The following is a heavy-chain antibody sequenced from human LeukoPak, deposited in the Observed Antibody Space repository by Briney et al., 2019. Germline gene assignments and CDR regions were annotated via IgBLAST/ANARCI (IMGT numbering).Heavy chain of an antibody. J-gene: IGHJ4*02. CDR2: ISPSGVTT. Sequence: PGGSLRLSCAASEFTFSNYAMTWVRQAPGKGLEWVSGISPSGVTTYYADSVQGRFTISRDNSKNTLYLQMNSVSPEDTAIYYCAKSLPLAVRRPFVFDYWGQGTLVTGSS. D-gene: IGHD1-1*01. CDR1: EFTFSNYA. CDR3: AKSLPLAVRRPFVFDY. V-gene: IGHV3-23*01.